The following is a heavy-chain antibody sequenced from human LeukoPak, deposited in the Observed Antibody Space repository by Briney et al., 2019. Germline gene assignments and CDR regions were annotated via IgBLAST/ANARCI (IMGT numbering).Heavy chain of an antibody. CDR1: GGSISSYY. D-gene: IGHD3-3*01. Sequence: SETLSLTCTISGGSISSYYWSWIRQPPGKGLEWIGYIYYSGGTNYNPSLKSRVTISVDTSKNQFSLKLSSVTAADTAVYYCARRRGNFWSDFYAFDYWGLGTLVTVSS. CDR3: ARRRGNFWSDFYAFDY. CDR2: IYYSGGT. V-gene: IGHV4-59*01. J-gene: IGHJ4*02.